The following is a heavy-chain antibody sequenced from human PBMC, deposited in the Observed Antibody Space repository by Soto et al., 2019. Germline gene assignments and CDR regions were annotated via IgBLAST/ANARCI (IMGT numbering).Heavy chain of an antibody. CDR1: GGSISSYY. J-gene: IGHJ6*03. CDR3: ARHGGYCSGGSCERKRMTKYYMDV. D-gene: IGHD2-15*01. Sequence: SETLSLTCTVSGGSISSYYWSWIRQPPGKGLEWIGYIYYSGSTNYNPSLKSRVTIPVDTSKNQFSLKLSSVTAADTAVYYCARHGGYCSGGSCERKRMTKYYMDVWGKGTTVTVSS. V-gene: IGHV4-59*08. CDR2: IYYSGST.